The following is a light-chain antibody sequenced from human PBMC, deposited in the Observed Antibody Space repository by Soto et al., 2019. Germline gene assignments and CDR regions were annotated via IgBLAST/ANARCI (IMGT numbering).Light chain of an antibody. J-gene: IGKJ1*01. V-gene: IGKV1-39*01. Sequence: DIHMTQSPSTLSASVGDRVTITCRASQTISSWLAWYQQKPGKAPKLLIYKASTLKSGVPSRFSGSGSGTDFTLTISSLQPEDFATYYCQQSYSTPRTFGQGTKVDIK. CDR1: QTISSW. CDR2: KAS. CDR3: QQSYSTPRT.